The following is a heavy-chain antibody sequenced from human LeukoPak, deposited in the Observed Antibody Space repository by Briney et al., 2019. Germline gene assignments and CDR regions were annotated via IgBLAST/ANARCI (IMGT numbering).Heavy chain of an antibody. Sequence: ASVTVSCKTSGYTFSDYSIHWVRQAPGQGLEWMGWITPNSGGTHYAHNFQGRVSMTGDTSSSTAYMELSSLRSDDTAVYYCAREEVRSTGRFDNWGPGTLVSVSS. J-gene: IGHJ4*02. CDR2: ITPNSGGT. V-gene: IGHV1-2*02. D-gene: IGHD2-2*01. CDR3: AREEVRSTGRFDN. CDR1: GYTFSDYS.